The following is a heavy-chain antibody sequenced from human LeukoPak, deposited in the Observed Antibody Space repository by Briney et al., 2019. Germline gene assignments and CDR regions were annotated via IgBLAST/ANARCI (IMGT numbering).Heavy chain of an antibody. CDR3: ARGRGPYYFDY. J-gene: IGHJ4*02. Sequence: SETLSLTCAVYGGSFSGYYWSWIRQPPGKGLEWIGEINHSGSTNYNPSLKSRVTISVDTSKNQFSLKLSSVTAADTAVYYCARGRGPYYFDYWGQGTLVTVSS. V-gene: IGHV4-34*01. CDR2: INHSGST. CDR1: GGSFSGYY.